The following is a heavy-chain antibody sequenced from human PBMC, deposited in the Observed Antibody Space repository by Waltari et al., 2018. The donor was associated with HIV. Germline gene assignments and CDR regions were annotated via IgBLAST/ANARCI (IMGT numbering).Heavy chain of an antibody. CDR3: AKDQAGGSHLPTDY. CDR1: GFSFSNYG. CDR2: IWNDGHNK. J-gene: IGHJ4*02. V-gene: IGHV3-33*06. Sequence: QVQLVESGGGVVQPGRSLRLSCAASGFSFSNYGIHWVRQAPGKGLEWVAVIWNDGHNKYYSDSVKGRFTISRDNSNNAVYLQMSSLRAEDTALYYCAKDQAGGSHLPTDYWGQGTLVTVSS. D-gene: IGHD1-26*01.